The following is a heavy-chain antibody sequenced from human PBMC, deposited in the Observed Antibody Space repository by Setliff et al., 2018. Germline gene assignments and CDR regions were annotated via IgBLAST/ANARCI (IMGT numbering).Heavy chain of an antibody. Sequence: ASVKVSCKSSGYSFTNYGFSWVRQAPGQGLEWMGWISTDIGKTNYAQKLQDRVALTIDTSTSTAYMELRSLRSDDTAVYYCARVPRLEWLLPTFDSWGQGTLVTVSS. CDR3: ARVPRLEWLLPTFDS. D-gene: IGHD3-3*01. CDR1: GYSFTNYG. J-gene: IGHJ4*02. V-gene: IGHV1-18*01. CDR2: ISTDIGKT.